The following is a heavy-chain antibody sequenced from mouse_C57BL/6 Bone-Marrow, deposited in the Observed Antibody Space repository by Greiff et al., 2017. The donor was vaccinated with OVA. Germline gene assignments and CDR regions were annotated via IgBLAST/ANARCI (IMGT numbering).Heavy chain of an antibody. Sequence: EVKLQESGPGLAKPSQTLSLTCSVTGYSITSDYWNWIRKFPGNKLEYMGYISYSGSTYYNPSLKSRISITRDTSKNQYYLQLNSVTTEDTATYYGAREGHYYGSSYGYFDVWGTGTTVTVSS. V-gene: IGHV3-8*01. J-gene: IGHJ1*03. CDR2: ISYSGST. CDR1: GYSITSDY. D-gene: IGHD1-1*01. CDR3: AREGHYYGSSYGYFDV.